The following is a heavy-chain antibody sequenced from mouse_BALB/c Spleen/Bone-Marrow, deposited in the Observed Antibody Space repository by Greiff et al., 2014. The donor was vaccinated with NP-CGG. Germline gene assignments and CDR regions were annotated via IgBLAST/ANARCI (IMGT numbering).Heavy chain of an antibody. CDR1: GYTFAYYT. Sequence: EKMSCKASGYTFAYYTVHWVKQRPGQGLEWIGYINPSSGYNNYNQKVKDKATLTTDKSSSTAYMQLSSLTSEDSAVYYCAREVYFSWFAYWGRGTLAPVPA. D-gene: IGHD1-1*01. CDR2: INPSSGYN. V-gene: IGHV1S26*01. J-gene: IGHJ3*01. CDR3: AREVYFSWFAY.